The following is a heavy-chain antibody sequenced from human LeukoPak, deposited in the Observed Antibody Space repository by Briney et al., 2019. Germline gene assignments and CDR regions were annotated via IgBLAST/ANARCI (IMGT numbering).Heavy chain of an antibody. D-gene: IGHD5-12*01. CDR2: ISGSGGDT. Sequence: GGSLRLSCAASGFTVSSNNMSWVRQAPGTGLEWVSAISGSGGDTYYADSVKGRFTISRDNSKNTLYLQMNSLRAEDTAVYYCAKSRLGYDYWGQGTLVTVSS. J-gene: IGHJ4*02. CDR1: GFTVSSNN. V-gene: IGHV3-23*01. CDR3: AKSRLGYDY.